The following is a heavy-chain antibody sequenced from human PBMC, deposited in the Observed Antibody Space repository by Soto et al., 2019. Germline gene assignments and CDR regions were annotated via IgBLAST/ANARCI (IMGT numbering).Heavy chain of an antibody. CDR1: GGSVSSGSYY. V-gene: IGHV4-61*01. CDR2: IYYSGST. CDR3: ARYSYGQQVDY. J-gene: IGHJ4*02. D-gene: IGHD5-18*01. Sequence: QVQLQESGPGLVKPSETLSLTCTVSGGSVSSGSYYWSWIRQPPGKGLEWIGYIYYSGSTNYNPSLKSRVTISVDTSKDQFSLKLSSVTAADTAVYYCARYSYGQQVDYWGQGTLVTVSS.